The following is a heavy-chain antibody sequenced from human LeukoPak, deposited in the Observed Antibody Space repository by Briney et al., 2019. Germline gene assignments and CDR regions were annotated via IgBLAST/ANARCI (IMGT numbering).Heavy chain of an antibody. D-gene: IGHD6-13*01. V-gene: IGHV3-66*01. CDR2: IYSGGST. CDR1: GFTVPNDY. Sequence: GGSLRLSCAVSGFTVPNDYMNWVREAPGKGVEWVSIIYSGGSTYYADSVKGRFTISRDSSNNTLFLQMSNLRADDSGLYYCATDVRSSPLGFWGHGTLVTVSS. CDR3: ATDVRSSPLGF. J-gene: IGHJ4*01.